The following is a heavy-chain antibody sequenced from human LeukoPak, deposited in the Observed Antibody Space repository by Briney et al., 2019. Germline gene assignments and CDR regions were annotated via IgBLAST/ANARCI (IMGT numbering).Heavy chain of an antibody. Sequence: SETLSLTCTVSGDSISSSFYYWGWIRQPPGKGLEWIGNIYYSGSTYYNPSLKSRVTISVDTSKNQFSLKLSSVTAADTAVYYCASGRTITMVRGALTYGMDVWGQGTTVTVSS. V-gene: IGHV4-39*07. D-gene: IGHD3-10*01. CDR3: ASGRTITMVRGALTYGMDV. CDR1: GDSISSSFYY. CDR2: IYYSGST. J-gene: IGHJ6*02.